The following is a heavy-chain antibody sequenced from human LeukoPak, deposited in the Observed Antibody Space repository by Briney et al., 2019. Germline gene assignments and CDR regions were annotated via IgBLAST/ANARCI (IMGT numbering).Heavy chain of an antibody. CDR2: IRSKAYGGTT. Sequence: GGSLRLSCTASGFTFGDYAMSWFRQALGKGLEWVGFIRSKAYGGTTEYAASVKGRFTISRDDSKSIAYLQMNSLKTEDTAVYYCTRDRGLRYFDWLLFDYWGQGTLVTVSS. V-gene: IGHV3-49*03. D-gene: IGHD3-9*01. CDR1: GFTFGDYA. J-gene: IGHJ4*02. CDR3: TRDRGLRYFDWLLFDY.